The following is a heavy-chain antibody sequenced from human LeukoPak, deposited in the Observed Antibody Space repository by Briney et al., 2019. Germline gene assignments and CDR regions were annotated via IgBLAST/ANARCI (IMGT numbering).Heavy chain of an antibody. CDR3: AKMGREFYTISYYFDY. J-gene: IGHJ4*02. Sequence: GGSLRLSCEASGFTFSSYAMNWVRQAPGKGLEWVSGISGSGAGTYYADSVKGRFTISRDNSKNTLYLQMNSLRAEDTAVYYCAKMGREFYTISYYFDYWGQGTLVTVSS. D-gene: IGHD2/OR15-2a*01. V-gene: IGHV3-23*01. CDR1: GFTFSSYA. CDR2: ISGSGAGT.